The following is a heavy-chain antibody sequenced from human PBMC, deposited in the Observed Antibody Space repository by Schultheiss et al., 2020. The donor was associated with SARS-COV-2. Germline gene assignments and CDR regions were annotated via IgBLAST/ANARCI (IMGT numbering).Heavy chain of an antibody. J-gene: IGHJ2*01. CDR2: IWYDGSNK. V-gene: IGHV3-33*01. CDR3: ARDRHYYDSSGYSPYWYFDL. D-gene: IGHD3-22*01. CDR1: GFTFSSYG. Sequence: GGSLRLSCAASGFTFSSYGMHWVRQAPGKGLEWVAVIWYDGSNKYYADSVKGRFTISRDNAKNSLYLQMNSLRAEDTAVYYCARDRHYYDSSGYSPYWYFDLWGRGTLVTVSS.